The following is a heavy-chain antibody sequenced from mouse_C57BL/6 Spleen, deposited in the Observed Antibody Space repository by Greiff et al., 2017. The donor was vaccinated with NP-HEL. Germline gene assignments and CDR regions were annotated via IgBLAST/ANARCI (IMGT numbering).Heavy chain of an antibody. Sequence: QVQLKESGPELVKPGASVKISCKASGYAFSSSWMNWVKQRPGKGLEWIGRIYPGDGDTNYNGKFKGKATLTADKSSSTAYLQLSSLTSEDSAVYFCARDYAMDYWGQGTSVTVSS. CDR2: IYPGDGDT. CDR1: GYAFSSSW. CDR3: ARDYAMDY. V-gene: IGHV1-82*01. J-gene: IGHJ4*01.